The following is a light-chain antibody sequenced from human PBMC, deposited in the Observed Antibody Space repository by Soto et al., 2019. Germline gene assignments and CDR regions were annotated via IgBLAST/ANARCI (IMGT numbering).Light chain of an antibody. CDR3: AAWDDSLSAVYV. Sequence: QSVLTQPPSASGTPWQRVTISCSGSSSNIGSNYVYWYQQLPGTAPKLLIYRNNQRPSGVPDRFSGSKSGTSASLAISGLRSEDEADYYWAAWDDSLSAVYVFGTGTKVPVL. CDR2: RNN. V-gene: IGLV1-47*01. CDR1: SSNIGSNY. J-gene: IGLJ1*01.